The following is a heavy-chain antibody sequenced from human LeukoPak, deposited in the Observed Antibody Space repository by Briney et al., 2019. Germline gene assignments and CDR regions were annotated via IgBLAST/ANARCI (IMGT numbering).Heavy chain of an antibody. CDR3: ARDGQLSGGDFDY. Sequence: GGSLRLSCAASGFTFSSYWMHWVRQAPGKGLVWVSRINSDGSSTSYADSVKGRFTISRDDAKNSLYLQMNSLRAEDTALYYCARDGQLSGGDFDYWGQGTPVTVSS. V-gene: IGHV3-74*01. CDR1: GFTFSSYW. D-gene: IGHD2-21*01. J-gene: IGHJ4*02. CDR2: INSDGSST.